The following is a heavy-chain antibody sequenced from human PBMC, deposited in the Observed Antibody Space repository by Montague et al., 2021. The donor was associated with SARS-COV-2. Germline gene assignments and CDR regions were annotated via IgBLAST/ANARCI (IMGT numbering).Heavy chain of an antibody. CDR3: ARGPDSSGYYNGFDY. CDR2: IYDSETI. V-gene: IGHV4-4*02. J-gene: IGHJ4*02. Sequence: SETLSLTCALSGGSISSSHWITWVRQPPGKGLEWIGDIYDSETIXYNPPLKRRVTISVDRTKNQFSLKLSSVTAADTAVYYCARGPDSSGYYNGFDYWGQGTLVTVSS. D-gene: IGHD3-22*01. CDR1: GGSISSSHW.